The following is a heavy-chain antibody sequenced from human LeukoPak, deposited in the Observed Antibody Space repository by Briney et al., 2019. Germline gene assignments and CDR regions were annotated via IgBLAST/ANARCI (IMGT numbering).Heavy chain of an antibody. CDR3: ARGGSGSYYRYWLY. Sequence: SETLSLTCAVSGGSISSGGYSWSWIRQPPGRGLEWIGYIYHSGSTYYNPSLKSRVTISVDRSKNQFPLKLSSVTAADTAVYYCARGGSGSYYRYWLYWGQGTLVTVSS. CDR1: GGSISSGGYS. CDR2: IYHSGST. D-gene: IGHD3-10*01. J-gene: IGHJ4*02. V-gene: IGHV4-30-2*01.